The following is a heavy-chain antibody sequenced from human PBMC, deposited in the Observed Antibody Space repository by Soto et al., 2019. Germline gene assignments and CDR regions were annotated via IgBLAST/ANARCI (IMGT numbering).Heavy chain of an antibody. CDR2: ISAYNGNT. CDR1: GYTFTSYG. CDR3: ARDRYSSGYHLYNWFDP. J-gene: IGHJ5*02. V-gene: IGHV1-18*01. D-gene: IGHD3-22*01. Sequence: ASVKVSCKASGYTFTSYGISWVRQAPGQGLEWMGWISAYNGNTNYAQKLQGRVTMTTDTSTSTAYMELRSLRSDDTAVYYCARDRYSSGYHLYNWFDPWGQGTLVTVSS.